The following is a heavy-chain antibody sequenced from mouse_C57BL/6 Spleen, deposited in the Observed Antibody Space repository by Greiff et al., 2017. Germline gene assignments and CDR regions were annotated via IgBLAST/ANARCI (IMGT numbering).Heavy chain of an antibody. CDR3: ARHKLGAWFAY. CDR1: GFTFSDYY. J-gene: IGHJ3*01. D-gene: IGHD4-1*01. CDR2: ISNGGGST. V-gene: IGHV5-12*01. Sequence: EVLLVESGGVLVQPGGSLKLSCAASGFTFSDYYMSWVRQTPEKRLEWVAYISNGGGSTYYPDTVKGRFTISRDNAKNTLYLQMSRLKSEDTAMYYCARHKLGAWFAYWGQGTLVTVSA.